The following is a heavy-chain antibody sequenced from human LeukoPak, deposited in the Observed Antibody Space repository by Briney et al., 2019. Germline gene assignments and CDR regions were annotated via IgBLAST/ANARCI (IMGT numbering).Heavy chain of an antibody. J-gene: IGHJ6*03. Sequence: ASVKVSCKASGYTFTRYDVNWVRQATGQGLEWMGWMNPNSGNTGYAQKFQGRVTMTRNTSISTAYMELSSLRSEDTAVYYCARVRGYCSSTSCYPDYYYYYMDVWGKGTTVTVSS. CDR3: ARVRGYCSSTSCYPDYYYYYMDV. D-gene: IGHD2-2*01. CDR2: MNPNSGNT. CDR1: GYTFTRYD. V-gene: IGHV1-8*01.